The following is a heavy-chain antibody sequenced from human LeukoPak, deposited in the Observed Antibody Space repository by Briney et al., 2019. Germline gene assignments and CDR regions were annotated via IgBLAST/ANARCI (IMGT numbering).Heavy chain of an antibody. CDR3: AKIREDLSSSWYEVDYDY. V-gene: IGHV1-8*01. J-gene: IGHJ4*02. D-gene: IGHD6-13*01. CDR1: GYTFTSYD. Sequence: ASVKVSCKASGYTFTSYDINWVRQATGQGLEWMGWMNPNSGNTDYAQKFQGRVTMTRNTSISTAYMELSSLRSEDTAVYYCAKIREDLSSSWYEVDYDYWGQGTLVTVSA. CDR2: MNPNSGNT.